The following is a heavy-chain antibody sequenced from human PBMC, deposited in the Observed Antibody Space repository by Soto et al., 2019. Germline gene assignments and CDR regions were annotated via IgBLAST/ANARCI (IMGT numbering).Heavy chain of an antibody. CDR1: GVAISSGAYY. D-gene: IGHD3-22*01. Sequence: SETLSLTCTVSGVAISSGAYYWNWIRQHPGKGLEWIGYIYYSWNTYYNPSLKSRITISVYTSKNQFSLKLTSVTAADTAVYYCASSYSGYLDNWGQGTLVTVSS. CDR2: IYYSWNT. J-gene: IGHJ4*02. CDR3: ASSYSGYLDN. V-gene: IGHV4-31*03.